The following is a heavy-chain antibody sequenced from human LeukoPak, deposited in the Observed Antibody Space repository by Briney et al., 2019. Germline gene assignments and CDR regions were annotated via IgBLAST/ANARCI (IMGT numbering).Heavy chain of an antibody. J-gene: IGHJ3*02. V-gene: IGHV1-18*01. CDR2: ISAYNGNT. Sequence: ASVKVSCKASGYTFTSYGISWVRQAPGQGLEWMGWISAYNGNTNYAQKLQGRVTMTRDTSISTAYMELSRLRSDDTAVYYCARDRAELRYFDWLRRYDAFDIWGQGTMVTVSS. D-gene: IGHD3-9*01. CDR3: ARDRAELRYFDWLRRYDAFDI. CDR1: GYTFTSYG.